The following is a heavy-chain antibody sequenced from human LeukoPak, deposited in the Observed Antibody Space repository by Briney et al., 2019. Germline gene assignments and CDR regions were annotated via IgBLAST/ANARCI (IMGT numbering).Heavy chain of an antibody. CDR1: GFSFSSYN. Sequence: GGSLRLSCAASGFSFSSYNMNWVRQAPGKGPEWVSSITSSSSYIYYADSVKGRFTISRDNAKNSLYLQMDSLRAEDTAVYYCARGSADYGDYVAYWGQGTLVTVSS. CDR3: ARGSADYGDYVAY. CDR2: ITSSSSYI. D-gene: IGHD4-17*01. J-gene: IGHJ4*02. V-gene: IGHV3-21*06.